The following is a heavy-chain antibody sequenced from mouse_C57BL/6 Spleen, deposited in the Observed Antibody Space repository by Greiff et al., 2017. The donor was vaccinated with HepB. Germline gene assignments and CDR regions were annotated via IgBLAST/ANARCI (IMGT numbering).Heavy chain of an antibody. CDR1: GYTFTSYW. CDR3: ARRPGSNSAWFAD. J-gene: IGHJ3*01. D-gene: IGHD2-5*01. CDR2: IYPGSGST. Sequence: QVQLQQPGAELVKPAASVKMSCKASGYTFTSYWLTWVKQRPGQGLEWIGDIYPGSGSTNYNEKFKSKATLTVDTSSSTAYMQLSSLTSEDSAVYYCARRPGSNSAWFADWGQGALVTVSA. V-gene: IGHV1-55*01.